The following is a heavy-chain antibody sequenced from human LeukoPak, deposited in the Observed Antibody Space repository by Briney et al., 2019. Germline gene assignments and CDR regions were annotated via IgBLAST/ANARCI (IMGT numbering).Heavy chain of an antibody. CDR3: ARVVRLAYCGGDCYDGYYYMDV. Sequence: GGSLRLSCAASGFTFSSYGMNWVRQAPGEGLQWISYISSSSTTIYYADSVKGRFTISRDNAKNSLYLQMNSLRAEDTALYYCARVVRLAYCGGDCYDGYYYMDVWGKGTTVTVSS. CDR2: ISSSSTTI. V-gene: IGHV3-48*01. D-gene: IGHD2-21*01. J-gene: IGHJ6*03. CDR1: GFTFSSYG.